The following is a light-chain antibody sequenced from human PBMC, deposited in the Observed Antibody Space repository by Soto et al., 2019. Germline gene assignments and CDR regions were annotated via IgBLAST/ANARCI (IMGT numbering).Light chain of an antibody. CDR1: QGINNY. CDR3: QQSYSDPFT. CDR2: GAS. Sequence: AIRMTQSPSSFSASTGDRVTITCRASQGINNYLAWYQQKPGKAPKLLIYGASTLQSGVPSRFSGSGSGTDFTLTISCLQSEDFATYYCQQSYSDPFTFGPGTKVDIK. J-gene: IGKJ3*01. V-gene: IGKV1-8*01.